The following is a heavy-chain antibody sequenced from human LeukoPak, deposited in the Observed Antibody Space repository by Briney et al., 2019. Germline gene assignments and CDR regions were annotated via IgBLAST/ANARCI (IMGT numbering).Heavy chain of an antibody. D-gene: IGHD6-6*01. CDR1: GFTFSSYA. V-gene: IGHV3-23*01. Sequence: GGSLRLSCAASGFTFSSYAMSWVRQAPGKGLEWVSAISGSGGSTYYADSVKGRFTISRDNAKNSLYLQMNSLRAEDTAVYYCARDGSSSPFDYWGQGTLVTVSS. CDR3: ARDGSSSPFDY. CDR2: ISGSGGST. J-gene: IGHJ4*02.